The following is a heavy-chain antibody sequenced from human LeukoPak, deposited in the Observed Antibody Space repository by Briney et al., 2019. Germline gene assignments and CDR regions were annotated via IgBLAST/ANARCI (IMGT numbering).Heavy chain of an antibody. CDR2: INHDGRET. CDR3: AKGYIIAGRQWYLDL. J-gene: IGHJ2*01. Sequence: GGSLRLTCLGSGFNFRYFWMSWVRQAPGKGLEWVANINHDGRETYYADSVKGRFIISRDNAKDSLYLQMNSLRAEDAAVYYCAKGYIIAGRQWYLDLWGRGTLVGVSS. V-gene: IGHV3-7*01. CDR1: GFNFRYFW. D-gene: IGHD6-13*01.